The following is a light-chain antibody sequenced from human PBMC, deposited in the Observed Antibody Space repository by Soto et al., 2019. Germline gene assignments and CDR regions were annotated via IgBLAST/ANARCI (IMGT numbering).Light chain of an antibody. CDR1: QDISNY. J-gene: IGKJ5*01. V-gene: IGKV1-33*01. CDR2: DAS. Sequence: DIQMTQSPSSLSASVGDRVTITCQASQDISNYLNWYQQKPGKAPKLLIYDASNVETGVPSRFSGSGSGTDFTLNISSLQPEDIATYYCQQYDNLPSITFGQGTRLEIK. CDR3: QQYDNLPSIT.